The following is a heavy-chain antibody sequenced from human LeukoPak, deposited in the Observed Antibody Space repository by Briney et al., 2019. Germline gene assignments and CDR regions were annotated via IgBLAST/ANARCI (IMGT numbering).Heavy chain of an antibody. CDR3: ARSKPHHLFDP. Sequence: GGSLIASCAASGFTFSNFWMHWVRQASGKGLVWVSRISADGSDAVYADSVKGRFTISRDNAKNTVHLQMNNLRAEDTAVYYCARSKPHHLFDPRGQGTLVTVSS. CDR2: ISADGSDA. V-gene: IGHV3-74*01. D-gene: IGHD1-14*01. J-gene: IGHJ5*02. CDR1: GFTFSNFW.